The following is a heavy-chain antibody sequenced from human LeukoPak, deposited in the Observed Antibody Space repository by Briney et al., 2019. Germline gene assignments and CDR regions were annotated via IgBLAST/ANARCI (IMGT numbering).Heavy chain of an antibody. CDR3: ARDEYGSGSWNDY. CDR2: IIWSGGNT. D-gene: IGHD3-10*01. V-gene: IGHV3-20*04. J-gene: IGHJ4*02. CDR1: GFTFEDYG. Sequence: GGSLRLSCAASGFTFEDYGMSWVRQTPGKGLEWVSGIIWSGGNTGYADSVKGRFTISRDNAKNSLYLQMNSLRTEDTALYYCARDEYGSGSWNDYWGQGTLVTVSS.